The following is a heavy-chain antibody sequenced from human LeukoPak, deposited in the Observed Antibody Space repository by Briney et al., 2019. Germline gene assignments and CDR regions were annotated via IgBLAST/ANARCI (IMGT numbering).Heavy chain of an antibody. D-gene: IGHD6-13*01. CDR1: GFIFSNAW. CDR2: IKRKTDGGTT. V-gene: IGHV3-15*01. J-gene: IGHJ4*02. Sequence: GGPLRLSCAASGFIFSNAWMSWVRQAPGKGLEWVGRIKRKTDGGTTDYAAPVKGRFTVSRDDSKSTLYLQMNSLKAEDTAVYYCTTVGYSSTWYVLSYFDNWGQGSLVTVSS. CDR3: TTVGYSSTWYVLSYFDN.